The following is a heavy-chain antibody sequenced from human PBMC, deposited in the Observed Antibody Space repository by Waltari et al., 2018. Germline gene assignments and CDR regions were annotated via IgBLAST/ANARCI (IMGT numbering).Heavy chain of an antibody. J-gene: IGHJ3*02. CDR1: GGTFSSYA. V-gene: IGHV1-69*12. Sequence: QVQLVQSGAEVKKPGSSVKVSCKASGGTFSSYAISWVRQAPVQGLEWMGGIIPIFGTANYAQKFQGRVTITADESTSTAYMELSSLRSEDTAVYYCARDRGPEWELPDPDAFDIWGQGTMVTVSS. D-gene: IGHD1-26*01. CDR3: ARDRGPEWELPDPDAFDI. CDR2: IIPIFGTA.